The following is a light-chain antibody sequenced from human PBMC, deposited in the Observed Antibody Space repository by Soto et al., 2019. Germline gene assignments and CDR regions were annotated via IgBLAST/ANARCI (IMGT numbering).Light chain of an antibody. CDR3: EQRSNWPPRIT. Sequence: EIVLTQSPATLSLSPGERATLSCRASQSVSSYLAWYQQKPGQAPRLLIYDASNSATGITGRFSGSGSGTDFALNISSLEPEDFAVYYCEQRSNWPPRITFGQGTRLEIK. CDR1: QSVSSY. CDR2: DAS. J-gene: IGKJ5*01. V-gene: IGKV3-11*01.